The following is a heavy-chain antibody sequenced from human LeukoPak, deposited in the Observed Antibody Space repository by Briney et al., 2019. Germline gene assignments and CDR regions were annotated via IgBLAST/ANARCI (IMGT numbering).Heavy chain of an antibody. CDR2: INWNSDSI. CDR1: GFTFDDYA. V-gene: IGHV3-9*01. J-gene: IGHJ4*01. D-gene: IGHD3-10*01. CDR3: ARLSAMLRGPEPIYYFDY. Sequence: PGRSLRLSCAVSGFTFDDYAMHWVRQVPGKGLEWVSGINWNSDSIGYADSVKGRFTTSRDNAKNSLYLQMNSLRAEDTAMYYCARLSAMLRGPEPIYYFDYWGQGTLVTVSS.